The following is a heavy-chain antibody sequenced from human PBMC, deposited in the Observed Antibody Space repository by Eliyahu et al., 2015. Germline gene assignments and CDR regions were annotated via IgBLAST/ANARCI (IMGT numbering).Heavy chain of an antibody. CDR3: ATYYDKAADFDP. J-gene: IGHJ5*02. CDR2: IYYSGST. V-gene: IGHV4-31*03. CDR1: GGSISSAGYY. Sequence: QVQLQESGPGLVKPSQTLSLTCTVXGGSISSAGYYWSWIRQHPGKGLEWIGSIYYSGSTFYNPSLKSRLTISVDKSKNQFSLKLSSVTSADTAVYYCATYYDKAADFDPWGQGTLVTVSS. D-gene: IGHD3-22*01.